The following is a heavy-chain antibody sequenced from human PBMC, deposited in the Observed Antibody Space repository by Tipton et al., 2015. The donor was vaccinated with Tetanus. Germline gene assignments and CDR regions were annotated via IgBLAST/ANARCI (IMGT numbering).Heavy chain of an antibody. D-gene: IGHD2-21*01. Sequence: QSGPEVKKPGSSVKVSCKASGGTFTNYALSWVRQAPGQGLEWVGGITPIFGTTNFAPEFQGRVTITAEESTNTAFMELSSLRSGDTAVYFCARAPTRISRAYAYWGRGTQITVSS. CDR2: ITPIFGTT. J-gene: IGHJ4*02. V-gene: IGHV1-69*01. CDR1: GGTFTNYA. CDR3: ARAPTRISRAYAY.